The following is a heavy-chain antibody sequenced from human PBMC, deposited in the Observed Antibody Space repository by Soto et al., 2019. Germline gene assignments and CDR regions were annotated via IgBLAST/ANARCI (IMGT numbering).Heavy chain of an antibody. CDR1: GDSVSKYY. D-gene: IGHD4-17*01. Sequence: SETLSLTCTVSGDSVSKYYWNWIRQPAGKGLEWIGRIHSTRSPNYNPSLKSRVTMSVDTSKNQFSLKLNLTSVTAADTAVYYCARSPAYGDYANLDAWGQGTLVTVSS. V-gene: IGHV4-4*07. CDR2: IHSTRSP. J-gene: IGHJ5*02. CDR3: ARSPAYGDYANLDA.